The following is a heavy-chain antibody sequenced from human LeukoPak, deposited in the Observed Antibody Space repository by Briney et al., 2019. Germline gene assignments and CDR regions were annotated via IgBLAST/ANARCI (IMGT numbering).Heavy chain of an antibody. CDR2: IYPGDSDT. CDR1: GYSFTSYW. V-gene: IGHV5-51*01. J-gene: IGHJ3*02. CDR3: AKFIHSRGYSHGKGPGGMHAFDI. Sequence: GESLKISCKGSGYSFTSYWIGWVRQMPGKGLEWMGIIYPGDSDTRYSPSFQGQVTISADRSISTAYLQWSSLKASDTAMYYCAKFIHSRGYSHGKGPGGMHAFDIWGQGTMVTVSS. D-gene: IGHD5-18*01.